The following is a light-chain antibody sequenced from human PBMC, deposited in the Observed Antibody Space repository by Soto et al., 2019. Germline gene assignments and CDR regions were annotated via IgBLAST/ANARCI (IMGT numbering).Light chain of an antibody. CDR1: QAIGTY. CDR3: QPLSSYPL. V-gene: IGKV1-9*01. Sequence: DFQLTQSPSFLSASVGDRVTITCRASQAIGTYSAWYQQKPGQAPNLLIYGTSTLQNGVPSRFSGSASGTEFTLTISSLQPEAFATYYCQPLSSYPLFGPGTKVDLK. J-gene: IGKJ3*01. CDR2: GTS.